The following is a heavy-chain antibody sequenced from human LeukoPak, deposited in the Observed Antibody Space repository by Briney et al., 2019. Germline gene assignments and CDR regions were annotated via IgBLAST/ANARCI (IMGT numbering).Heavy chain of an antibody. CDR2: IYSSDTT. Sequence: GGSLRLSCAASGFTFSGYAMNWVRQAPGKRLEWVSHIYSSDTTYADSVKGRFTISRDNAKNTLYLQMNSLRAEDTAVYYCAKGLYYDSSGYDYWGQGTLVTVSS. CDR1: GFTFSGYA. CDR3: AKGLYYDSSGYDY. V-gene: IGHV3-48*01. D-gene: IGHD3-22*01. J-gene: IGHJ4*02.